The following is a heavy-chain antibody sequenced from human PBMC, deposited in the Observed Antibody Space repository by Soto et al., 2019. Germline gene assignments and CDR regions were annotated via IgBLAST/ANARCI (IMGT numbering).Heavy chain of an antibody. J-gene: IGHJ4*02. CDR1: GFTFSSYI. CDR3: ARDRERVIFDS. D-gene: IGHD1-26*01. CDR2: ITTDGSTT. Sequence: PGRSLRLSCAASGFTFSSYIMHWVRQTPGKGLVWVSRITTDGSTTTYADSVRGRFTISRDNAKNTLYLQMNSLSAEDTAVYYCARDRERVIFDSWGQGTLVTVSS. V-gene: IGHV3-74*01.